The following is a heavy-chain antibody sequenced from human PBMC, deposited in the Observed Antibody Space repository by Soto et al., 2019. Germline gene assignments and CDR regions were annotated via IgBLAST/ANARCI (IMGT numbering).Heavy chain of an antibody. CDR1: GGTFSSYA. Sequence: QVQLVQSGAEVKKPGSSVKVSCKASGGTFSSYAISWVRQAPGQGLEWMGGIIPIFGTANYAQKFQGRVTITADASTSTAYMELSSLRSEDTAVYYCAMSPPSSWNPWSGYFDYWGQGTLVTVSS. D-gene: IGHD6-13*01. J-gene: IGHJ4*02. CDR3: AMSPPSSWNPWSGYFDY. CDR2: IIPIFGTA. V-gene: IGHV1-69*01.